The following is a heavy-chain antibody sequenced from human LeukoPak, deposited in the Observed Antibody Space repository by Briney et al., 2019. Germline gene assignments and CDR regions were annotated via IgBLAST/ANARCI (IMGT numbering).Heavy chain of an antibody. V-gene: IGHV1-46*01. J-gene: IGHJ5*02. CDR2: ISPSGGSR. CDR3: ARDACSSTICQAGGNWFDP. Sequence: ASVKVSCKASGYTFTSYYMHWVRQAPGQGLEWMGTISPSGGSRSYAQKFQGRVTMTRDTSTSTVYMELSSLRSEDTAVYFCARDACSSTICQAGGNWFDPWGQGTLVIVS. CDR1: GYTFTSYY. D-gene: IGHD2-2*01.